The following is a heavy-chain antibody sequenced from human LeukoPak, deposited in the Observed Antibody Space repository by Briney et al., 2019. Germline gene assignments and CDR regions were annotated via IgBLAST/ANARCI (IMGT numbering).Heavy chain of an antibody. Sequence: SETLSLTCTVSGGSISSSSYYWGWIRQPPGKGLEWIGSIYYSGSTYYNPSLKSRVTISVHTSKNQFSLKLSSVTAADTAVYYCARDGPAATLDYWGQGTLVTVSS. V-gene: IGHV4-39*07. D-gene: IGHD2-2*01. J-gene: IGHJ4*02. CDR3: ARDGPAATLDY. CDR1: GGSISSSSYY. CDR2: IYYSGST.